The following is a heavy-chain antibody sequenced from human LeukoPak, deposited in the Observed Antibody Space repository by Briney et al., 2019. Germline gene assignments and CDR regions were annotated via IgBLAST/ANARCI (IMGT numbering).Heavy chain of an antibody. CDR3: ARDGASCFDY. CDR1: GFTFSIYG. J-gene: IGHJ4*02. V-gene: IGHV3-33*01. CDR2: IWYDGSNK. Sequence: GGSLRLSCAASGFTFSIYGVHWVRQAPGKGLEWVAVIWYDGSNKYYADSVKGRFTISRDNSKNTLYLQMNSLRAEDTAVYYCARDGASCFDYWGQGTLVTVSS. D-gene: IGHD2-2*01.